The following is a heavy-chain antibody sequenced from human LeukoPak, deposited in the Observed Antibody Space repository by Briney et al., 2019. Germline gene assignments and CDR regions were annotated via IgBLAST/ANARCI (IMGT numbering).Heavy chain of an antibody. J-gene: IGHJ3*02. CDR2: INHVVST. CDR1: GGSFSGYY. V-gene: IGHV4-34*01. CDR3: ARGAYGTIFGVVIISYDAFDI. Sequence: SETLSLTXAVYGGSFSGYYWSWICHPPGKGLEWIGEINHVVSTNYNPSLKSRVTISVDTSTNQFSLKLSSVTAADTAVYYCARGAYGTIFGVVIISYDAFDIWGQGTMVTVSS. D-gene: IGHD3-3*01.